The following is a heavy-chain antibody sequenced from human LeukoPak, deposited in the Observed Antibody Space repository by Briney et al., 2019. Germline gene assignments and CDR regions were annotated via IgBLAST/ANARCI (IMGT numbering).Heavy chain of an antibody. D-gene: IGHD6-19*01. CDR2: IKQDGSEK. CDR1: GFTFSSYW. Sequence: GGSLRLSCAASGFTFSSYWMSWVRQAPGKGLEWVANIKQDGSEKYYVDSVKGRFTISRDNAKNSLYLQMNSLRAEDTAVYYCAREGYSSGWYDPYYFDYWGRGTLVTVSS. CDR3: AREGYSSGWYDPYYFDY. J-gene: IGHJ4*02. V-gene: IGHV3-7*01.